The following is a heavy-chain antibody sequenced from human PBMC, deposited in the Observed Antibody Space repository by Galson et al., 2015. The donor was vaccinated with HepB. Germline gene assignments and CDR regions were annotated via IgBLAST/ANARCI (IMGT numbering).Heavy chain of an antibody. CDR1: GFTFSHYW. J-gene: IGHJ4*02. D-gene: IGHD2-2*01. CDR3: ARPRSTSRFAPFHY. CDR2: VKQDGSER. V-gene: IGHV3-7*03. Sequence: SLRLSCAGSGFTFSHYWMSWARQAPGKGLEWVANVKQDGSERYYLDSVDGRFTISRDNNRKSLFLQMNDLRVEDSAMYYCARPRSTSRFAPFHYWGQGTLVTVSS.